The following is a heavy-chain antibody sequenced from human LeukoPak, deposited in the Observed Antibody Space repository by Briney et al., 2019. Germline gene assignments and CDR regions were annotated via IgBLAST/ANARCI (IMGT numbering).Heavy chain of an antibody. Sequence: SETLSLTCTVSGDFIRSGHYYWGWIRQSPGKGLEWMVSIYSTGNTHYNPSLESRLIISVDTSKNSFSLKLSSVTAADTAVYFCARDLWSTAAGIFDFWGQGALVTVSP. J-gene: IGHJ4*02. V-gene: IGHV4-39*07. CDR3: ARDLWSTAAGIFDF. D-gene: IGHD6-25*01. CDR2: IYSTGNT. CDR1: GDFIRSGHYY.